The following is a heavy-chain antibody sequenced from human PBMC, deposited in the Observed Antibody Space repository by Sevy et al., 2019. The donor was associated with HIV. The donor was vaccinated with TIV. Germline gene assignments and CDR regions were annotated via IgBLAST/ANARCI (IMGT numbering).Heavy chain of an antibody. J-gene: IGHJ6*02. V-gene: IGHV3-53*01. CDR3: ATSGSYNYYYGMDV. CDR1: GFTVSSNY. Sequence: GGSLRLSCAASGFTVSSNYMSWVRQAPGKGLEWVSVIYSGGSTYYADSVKGRFTISRDNSKNTLYLQMNSLRAEDTAVYYCATSGSYNYYYGMDVWGQGTTVTVSS. CDR2: IYSGGST. D-gene: IGHD1-26*01.